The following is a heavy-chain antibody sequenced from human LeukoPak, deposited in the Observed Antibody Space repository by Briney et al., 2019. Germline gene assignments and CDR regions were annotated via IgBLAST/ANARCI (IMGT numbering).Heavy chain of an antibody. J-gene: IGHJ4*02. CDR2: ISAYNGNT. CDR1: GYTFTSYG. CDR3: ARTEINTAMVPFDY. V-gene: IGHV1-18*01. D-gene: IGHD5-18*01. Sequence: GASVKVSCKASGYTFTSYGISWVRQAPGQGLEWMGWISAYNGNTNYAQKLQGRVTMTTDTSTSTAYMELRSLRSDDTAVYYCARTEINTAMVPFDYWGQGTLATVSS.